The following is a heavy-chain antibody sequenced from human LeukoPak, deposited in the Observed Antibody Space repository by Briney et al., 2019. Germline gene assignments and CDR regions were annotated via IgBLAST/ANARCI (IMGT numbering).Heavy chain of an antibody. D-gene: IGHD3-3*01. CDR1: GFTFSGFA. CDR2: IKQDGSEK. J-gene: IGHJ4*02. Sequence: GGSLRLSCAASGFTFSGFAMSWVRQAPGKGLEWVANIKQDGSEKYYVDSVKGRFTISRDNAKNSLYLQMNSLRAEDTAVYYCARVVTIFGVVIIPERYYFDYWGQGTLVTVSS. V-gene: IGHV3-7*01. CDR3: ARVVTIFGVVIIPERYYFDY.